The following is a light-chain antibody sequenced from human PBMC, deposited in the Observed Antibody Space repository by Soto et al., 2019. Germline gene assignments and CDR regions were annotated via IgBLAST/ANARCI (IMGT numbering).Light chain of an antibody. CDR3: HQYYSWPRGT. Sequence: EIVMTQSPATLSVSPGERATLSCRARQSVSSNLAWYQQKPGQAPRLLIFFASTRVTGIPARFSGSGSGTEFTLTISSLQSEDFAVYYCHQYYSWPRGTFGQGTKVDIK. J-gene: IGKJ1*01. CDR2: FAS. V-gene: IGKV3-15*01. CDR1: QSVSSN.